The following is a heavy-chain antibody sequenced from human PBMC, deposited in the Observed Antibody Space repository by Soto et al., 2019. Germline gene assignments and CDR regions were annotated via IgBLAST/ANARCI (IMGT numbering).Heavy chain of an antibody. D-gene: IGHD3-10*01. V-gene: IGHV4-30-2*01. CDR3: TRGVLA. CDR2: ISPSGRP. CDR1: GGSVRSGGYS. J-gene: IGHJ5*02. Sequence: LSLTCSVSGGSVRSGGYSWSWIRQAPGKGLEWIGFISPSGRPAYNPSLKSRVSISVDTSKNQISLELSSVTAADTAGYDCTRGVLAWGPGTLVTVPS.